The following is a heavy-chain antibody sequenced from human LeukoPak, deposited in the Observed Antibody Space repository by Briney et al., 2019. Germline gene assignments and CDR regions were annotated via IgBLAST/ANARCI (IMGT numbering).Heavy chain of an antibody. Sequence: SVKVSCKASGGTFSSYAISWVRQAPGRGLEWMGGIIPISGTANYAQKFQGRVTITTDESTSTAYMELSSLRSEDTAVYYCARLEPTTFDKWFDPWSQGTLVTVSS. CDR2: IIPISGTA. V-gene: IGHV1-69*05. D-gene: IGHD3-10*02. CDR3: ARLEPTTFDKWFDP. J-gene: IGHJ5*02. CDR1: GGTFSSYA.